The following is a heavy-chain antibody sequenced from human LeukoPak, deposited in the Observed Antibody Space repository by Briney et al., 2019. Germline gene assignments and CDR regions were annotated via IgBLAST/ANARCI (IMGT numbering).Heavy chain of an antibody. Sequence: SETLSLTCTVSGGSISSYYWSWIRQPPGKGLGWIGYIYYSGSTNYNPSLKSRVTISVDTSKNQFSLKLSPVTAADTAVYYCARAPIVVVPATTVPDAFDIWGQGTMVTVSS. CDR1: GGSISSYY. CDR3: ARAPIVVVPATTVPDAFDI. J-gene: IGHJ3*02. CDR2: IYYSGST. V-gene: IGHV4-59*01. D-gene: IGHD2-2*01.